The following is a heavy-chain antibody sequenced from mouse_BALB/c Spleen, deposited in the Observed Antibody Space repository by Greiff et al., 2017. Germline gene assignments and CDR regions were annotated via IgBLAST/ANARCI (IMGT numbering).Heavy chain of an antibody. CDR1: GFTFSSYT. CDR3: ARWDWYFDV. J-gene: IGHJ1*01. V-gene: IGHV5-9*03. CDR2: ISSGGGNT. Sequence: EVMLVESGGGLVKPGGSLKLSCAASGFTFSSYTMSWVRQTPEKRLEWVATISSGGGNTYYPDSVKGRFTISRDNAKNNLYLQMSSLRSEDTALYYCARWDWYFDVWGAGTTVTVSS.